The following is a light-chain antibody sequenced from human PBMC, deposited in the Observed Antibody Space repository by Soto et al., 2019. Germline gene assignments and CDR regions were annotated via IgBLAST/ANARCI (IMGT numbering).Light chain of an antibody. CDR3: QQLSTYPST. V-gene: IGKV1-9*01. Sequence: IQLTQSPSSLSASVGDRVTITCRARQGIGSYLAWYQQKPGEAPKLLIFAASTLQSGVPSRFSGSGSETDFTLTISSLQAEDFATYYCQQLSTYPSTFGGGTKVDI. J-gene: IGKJ4*01. CDR2: AAS. CDR1: QGIGSY.